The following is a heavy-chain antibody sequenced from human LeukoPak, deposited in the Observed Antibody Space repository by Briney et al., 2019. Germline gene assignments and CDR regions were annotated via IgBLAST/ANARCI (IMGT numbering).Heavy chain of an antibody. CDR3: ARVHLGSSWLFDY. D-gene: IGHD6-13*01. J-gene: IGHJ4*02. V-gene: IGHV3-21*01. Sequence: GGSLRLSCAASGFTFSSYSMNWVRQAPGNGLEWVSSISSSSSYIYYADSVKGRFTISRDNAKNSLYLQMNSLRAEDTAVYYCARVHLGSSWLFDYWGQGTLVTVSS. CDR1: GFTFSSYS. CDR2: ISSSSSYI.